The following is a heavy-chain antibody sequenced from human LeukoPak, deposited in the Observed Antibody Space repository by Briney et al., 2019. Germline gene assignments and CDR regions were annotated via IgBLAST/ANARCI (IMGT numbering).Heavy chain of an antibody. CDR1: GFTFDDYA. V-gene: IGHV3-9*01. J-gene: IGHJ4*02. Sequence: GGSLRLSCAASGFTFDDYAMPWVRQAPGKGLEWVSGISWNSGSIGYADSVKGRFTISRDNAKNSLYLQMNSLRAEDTALYCCAKDLWASSSGSYGFDYWGQGTLVTVSS. CDR2: ISWNSGSI. D-gene: IGHD1-26*01. CDR3: AKDLWASSSGSYGFDY.